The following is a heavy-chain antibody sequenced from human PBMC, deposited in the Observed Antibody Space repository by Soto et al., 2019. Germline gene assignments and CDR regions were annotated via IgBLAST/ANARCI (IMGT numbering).Heavy chain of an antibody. J-gene: IGHJ4*02. Sequence: EVQLVESGGGLEQPGGSLRFSCAASGFSLNDYEMNWVRQAPGKGLEWGSYISSCGKFISYADSVKGRFTISRDKAKNSLYLQMNSLRAEDTAVYYCQTGSYPPFDYWCQGALVSVSS. CDR3: QTGSYPPFDY. D-gene: IGHD3-9*01. CDR1: GFSLNDYE. V-gene: IGHV3-48*03. CDR2: ISSCGKFI.